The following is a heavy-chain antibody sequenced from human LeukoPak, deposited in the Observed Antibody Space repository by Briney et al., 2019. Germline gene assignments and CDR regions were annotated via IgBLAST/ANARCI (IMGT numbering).Heavy chain of an antibody. Sequence: GGSLRLSCAASGFIFSDYYMSWIRQAPGKGLEWVSYISSSGSTMYYADSVRGRFTISRDNAKNSLYLQMNSLRAEDTAVYYCARTGYSYGFDYWGQGTLVTVSS. CDR3: ARTGYSYGFDY. V-gene: IGHV3-11*01. J-gene: IGHJ4*02. D-gene: IGHD5-18*01. CDR2: ISSSGSTM. CDR1: GFIFSDYY.